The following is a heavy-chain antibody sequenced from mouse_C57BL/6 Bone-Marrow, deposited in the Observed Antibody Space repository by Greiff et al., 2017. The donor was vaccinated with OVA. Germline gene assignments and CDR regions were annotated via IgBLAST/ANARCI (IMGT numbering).Heavy chain of an antibody. D-gene: IGHD1-1*01. V-gene: IGHV1-20*01. CDR2: INPYNGDT. CDR1: GYSFTGYL. J-gene: IGHJ2*01. CDR3: ARGLITTADY. Sequence: VQLQQSGPELVKPGDSVKISCKASGYSFTGYLMTWVMQSHGKSLEWIGRINPYNGDTFYNQKFKGKATLTVDKSSSTAHMELRSLTSEDSAVYYCARGLITTADYWGQGTTLTVSS.